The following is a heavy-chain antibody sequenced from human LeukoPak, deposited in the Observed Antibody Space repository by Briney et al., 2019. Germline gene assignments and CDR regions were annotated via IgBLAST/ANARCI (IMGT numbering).Heavy chain of an antibody. CDR2: ISSSSSYI. CDR1: RFTFSSYS. V-gene: IGHV3-21*01. CDR3: ARDSILYYYDSSGYYSAHFDY. D-gene: IGHD3-22*01. J-gene: IGHJ4*02. Sequence: GGSLRLSCAASRFTFSSYSMNWVRQAPGKGLEWVSSISSSSSYIYYADSVKGRFTISRDNAKNSLYLQMNSLRAEDTAVYYCARDSILYYYDSSGYYSAHFDYWGQGTLVTVSS.